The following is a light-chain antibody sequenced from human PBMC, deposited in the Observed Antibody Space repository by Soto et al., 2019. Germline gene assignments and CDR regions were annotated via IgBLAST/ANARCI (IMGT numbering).Light chain of an antibody. J-gene: IGKJ4*02. V-gene: IGKV3D-11*01. CDR1: QGLXSRY. Sequence: IVLTQSACTLSLSPGERATLYCRASQGLXSRYLASDRQKPGQAPERXIYRASSRATGTPARFSGSGYETDFTLTISSLEPEDVGVYYCQHWSNWGAFGGGTKVDIK. CDR2: RAS. CDR3: QHWSNWGA.